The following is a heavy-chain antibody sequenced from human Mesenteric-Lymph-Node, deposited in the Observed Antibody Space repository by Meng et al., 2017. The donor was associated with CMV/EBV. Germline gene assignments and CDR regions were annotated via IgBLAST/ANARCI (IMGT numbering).Heavy chain of an antibody. J-gene: IGHJ4*02. CDR2: ISGSGGST. Sequence: ETLSLTCAASGFTFSSYAMHRVRQAPGKGLEWVSAISGSGGSTYYVDSVKGRFTISRDNSKNTLYLQMNSLRAEDTAVYYCARARDFDWLLTVDYWGQGTLVTVSS. CDR3: ARARDFDWLLTVDY. D-gene: IGHD3-9*01. CDR1: GFTFSSYA. V-gene: IGHV3-23*01.